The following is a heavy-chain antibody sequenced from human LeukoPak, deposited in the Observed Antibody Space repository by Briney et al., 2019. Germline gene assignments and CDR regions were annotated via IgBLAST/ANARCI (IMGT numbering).Heavy chain of an antibody. CDR2: ISGRSDNT. Sequence: GASLRLSCAASGFIFSNYAMYWVRQAPGNGLEWLSAISGRSDNTYYADSVKGRFTLSRDSSKNTLYLQMNSLRADDTAVYYCAKWGDYDVLTGYYVSDFWGQGTLVTVSS. CDR1: GFIFSNYA. J-gene: IGHJ4*02. CDR3: AKWGDYDVLTGYYVSDF. D-gene: IGHD3-9*01. V-gene: IGHV3-23*01.